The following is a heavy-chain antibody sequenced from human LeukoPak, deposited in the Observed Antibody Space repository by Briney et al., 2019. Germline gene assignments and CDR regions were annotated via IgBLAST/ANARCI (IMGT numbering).Heavy chain of an antibody. J-gene: IGHJ4*02. D-gene: IGHD1-1*01. CDR2: IYYSGST. CDR3: ARVSRWNDWACGG. CDR1: GGSISSYY. V-gene: IGHV4-59*01. Sequence: SETLSLTCTVSGGSISSYYWNWIRQPPGKGLEWIGYIYYSGSTNYNPSLKSRVTISVDTSKNQFSLRLSSVTAADTAVYYCARVSRWNDWACGGWGQGTLVTVSS.